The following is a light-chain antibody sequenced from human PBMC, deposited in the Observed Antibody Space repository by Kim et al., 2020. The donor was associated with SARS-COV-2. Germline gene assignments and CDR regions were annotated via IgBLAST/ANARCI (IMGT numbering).Light chain of an antibody. J-gene: IGKJ2*01. Sequence: DIQMTQSPSSLSASVGDRVTITCRASQSINSHLNWYQQKPGKAPKLLIYATSTLQSGVPSRFSGSGSGTDFTLTISSLHPDDFATYYCQQSYSTLPTFGQGTSWRS. CDR1: QSINSH. CDR3: QQSYSTLPT. CDR2: ATS. V-gene: IGKV1-39*01.